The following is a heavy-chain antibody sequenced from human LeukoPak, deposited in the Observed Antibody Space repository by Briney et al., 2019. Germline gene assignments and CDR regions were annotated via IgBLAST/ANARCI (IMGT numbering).Heavy chain of an antibody. CDR1: AYNFANYW. J-gene: IGHJ2*01. D-gene: IGHD4-23*01. V-gene: IGHV5-10-1*01. CDR3: ARDQSGGSTFWYFDL. CDR2: IDPSDSYT. Sequence: GESLKISCKGSAYNFANYWISWVRQIPGKGLEWMGRIDPSDSYTDYSPSFQGHVTLSVDKSISTAYLQWSGLKASDTATYYCARDQSGGSTFWYFDLWGRGTLVTVSS.